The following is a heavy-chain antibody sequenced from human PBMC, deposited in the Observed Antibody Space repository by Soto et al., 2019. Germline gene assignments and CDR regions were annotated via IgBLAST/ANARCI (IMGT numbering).Heavy chain of an antibody. Sequence: WETLSLICFVSGYSITTGGYYWSWSRLHPGKGLEWIGSFYSSGSIIYNPSLSSRVSISGDTSSNQFSMSLTSVTAADTARYYCARMYSSGSGWFHPWGQGTLVTVSS. CDR2: FYSSGSI. V-gene: IGHV4-39*07. CDR3: ARMYSSGSGWFHP. J-gene: IGHJ5*02. D-gene: IGHD6-19*01. CDR1: GYSITTGGYY.